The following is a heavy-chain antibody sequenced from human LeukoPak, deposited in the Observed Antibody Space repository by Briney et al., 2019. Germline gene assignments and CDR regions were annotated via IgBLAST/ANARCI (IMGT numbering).Heavy chain of an antibody. Sequence: PGGSLRLSCAASGFTFSIYDMHWVRQATGKGLEWVSAIGTAGDTYYPGSVKGRFTISRENAKNSLYLQMNSLRAGDTAVYYCARQTTVGGLDYWGQGTLVTVSS. CDR3: ARQTTVGGLDY. J-gene: IGHJ4*02. D-gene: IGHD4-11*01. V-gene: IGHV3-13*01. CDR1: GFTFSIYD. CDR2: IGTAGDT.